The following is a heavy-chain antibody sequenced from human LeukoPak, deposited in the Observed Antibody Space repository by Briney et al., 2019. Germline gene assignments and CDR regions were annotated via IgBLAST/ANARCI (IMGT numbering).Heavy chain of an antibody. CDR3: ARGPTIAAAEDDAFDI. Sequence: ASVKVSCKASGYTFTSYDINWVRQATGQGLEWMGWMNPNSGNTGYAQKFQGRVTMTRNTSISTAYMELSSLRSEDTAVYYCARGPTIAAAEDDAFDIWGQGTMVTVPS. D-gene: IGHD6-13*01. CDR2: MNPNSGNT. V-gene: IGHV1-8*01. J-gene: IGHJ3*02. CDR1: GYTFTSYD.